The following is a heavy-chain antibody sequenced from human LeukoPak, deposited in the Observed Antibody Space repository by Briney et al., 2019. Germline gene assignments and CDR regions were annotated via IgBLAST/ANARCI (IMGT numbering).Heavy chain of an antibody. Sequence: ASVKVSCKASGGTFSSYAISWVRQAPGQGLEWMGGIIPIFGTATYAQKFQGRVTITTDESTSTAYMELSSLRSEDTAVYYCARVSCSSTSCYRGAYYYYYMDVWGKGTTVTVSS. CDR3: ARVSCSSTSCYRGAYYYYYMDV. CDR2: IIPIFGTA. V-gene: IGHV1-69*05. J-gene: IGHJ6*03. D-gene: IGHD2-2*02. CDR1: GGTFSSYA.